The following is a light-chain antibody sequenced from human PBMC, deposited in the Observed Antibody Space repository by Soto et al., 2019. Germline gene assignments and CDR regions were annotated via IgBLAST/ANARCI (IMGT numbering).Light chain of an antibody. J-gene: IGKJ4*01. V-gene: IGKV3-11*01. CDR2: DAS. CDR3: QQRSDWSSVT. CDR1: QSVSSY. Sequence: EIVLTQSPATLSLSPGERATLSCRASQSVSSYLAWYQQKPGQPPRLLIYDASNRATGIPARFSGSGSGTDFTLTISSLEPEDFAVYYCQQRSDWSSVTFGGGTKVDIK.